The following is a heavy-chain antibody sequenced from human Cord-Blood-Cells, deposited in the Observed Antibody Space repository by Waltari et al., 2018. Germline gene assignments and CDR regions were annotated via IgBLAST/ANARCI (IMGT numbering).Heavy chain of an antibody. CDR2: ISYDGSKK. V-gene: IGHV3-30*04. D-gene: IGHD6-13*01. CDR1: GFTFSSSA. Sequence: QVQLVASGGGVVQPGRSLRLSCAASGFTFSSSAMHWVRQAPGKGLDLGAVISYDGSKKYYADSVKGRFTISRDNSKNTLYLQMNSLRAEDTAVYYCARVKRPSIAAALDYWGQGTLVTVSS. J-gene: IGHJ4*02. CDR3: ARVKRPSIAAALDY.